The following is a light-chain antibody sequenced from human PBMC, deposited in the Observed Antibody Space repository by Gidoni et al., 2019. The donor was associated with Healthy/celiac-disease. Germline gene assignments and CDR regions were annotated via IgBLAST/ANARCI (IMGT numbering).Light chain of an antibody. CDR2: DAS. CDR3: QVWDSSSDSYV. V-gene: IGLV3-21*02. CDR1: NIGSKS. J-gene: IGLJ1*01. Sequence: SSVLTQPPSVSVAPGPTARTTCGGNNIGSKSVHWYQQKPGQAPVLVVYDASDRPSGIPERFSGSKSGNTATLTISRVEAGDEADYYCQVWDSSSDSYVFGTGTKVTVL.